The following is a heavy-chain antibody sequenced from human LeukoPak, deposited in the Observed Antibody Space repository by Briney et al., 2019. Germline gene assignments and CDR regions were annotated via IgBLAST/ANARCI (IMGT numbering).Heavy chain of an antibody. J-gene: IGHJ4*02. V-gene: IGHV3-30*18. D-gene: IGHD6-13*01. CDR3: AKDRSIAAAGTIDY. Sequence: GGSLRLSCAASGFTFSSYGMHWVRQAPGKGLEWVAVISYDGSNKYYADSVKGRFTISRDNSKNTLYLQMNSLRAEDTAVYYCAKDRSIAAAGTIDYWGQGTLVTVSS. CDR2: ISYDGSNK. CDR1: GFTFSSYG.